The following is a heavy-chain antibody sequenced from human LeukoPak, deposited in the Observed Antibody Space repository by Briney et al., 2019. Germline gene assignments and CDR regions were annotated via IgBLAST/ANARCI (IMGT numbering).Heavy chain of an antibody. CDR1: GFTFSTYS. D-gene: IGHD6-19*01. V-gene: IGHV3-21*01. CDR2: ITSPVGRM. Sequence: GGSLRLSCAASGFTFSTYSMNWVRQAPGKGLEWVSSITSPVGRMYYADSLKGRITISRDNARSTLYLQMNSLRAEDTDVYYCATDGRSSGWYGFDYWGQGILVTVSS. J-gene: IGHJ4*02. CDR3: ATDGRSSGWYGFDY.